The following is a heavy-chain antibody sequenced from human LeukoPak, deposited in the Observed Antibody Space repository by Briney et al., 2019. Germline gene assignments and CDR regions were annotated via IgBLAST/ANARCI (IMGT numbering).Heavy chain of an antibody. CDR2: ISGSGGST. V-gene: IGHV3-23*01. J-gene: IGHJ4*02. D-gene: IGHD2-2*01. Sequence: PGGSLRLSCAASGFTFSSYAMSWVRQAPGKGLEWGSAISGSGGSTYYADSVKGRFTISRDNSKNTLYLQMNCLRAEDTAVYYCAKDSYIVVVPGGRGFDYWGQGTLVTVSS. CDR3: AKDSYIVVVPGGRGFDY. CDR1: GFTFSSYA.